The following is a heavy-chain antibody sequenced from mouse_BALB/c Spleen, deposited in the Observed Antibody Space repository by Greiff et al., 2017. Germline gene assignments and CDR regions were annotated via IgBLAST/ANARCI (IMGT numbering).Heavy chain of an antibody. CDR2: IDPANGNT. Sequence: VQLKESGAELVKPGASVKLSCTASGFNIKDTYMHWVKQRPEQGLEWIGRIDPANGNTKYDPKFQGKATITADTSSNTAYLQLSSLTSEDTAVYYCAPIYDGYLGYAMDYWGQGTSVTVSS. CDR3: APIYDGYLGYAMDY. CDR1: GFNIKDTY. J-gene: IGHJ4*01. D-gene: IGHD2-3*01. V-gene: IGHV14-3*02.